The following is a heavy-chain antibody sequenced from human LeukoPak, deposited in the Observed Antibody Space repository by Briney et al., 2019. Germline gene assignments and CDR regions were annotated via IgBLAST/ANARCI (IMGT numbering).Heavy chain of an antibody. CDR1: GGSISSGGYY. CDR3: ARVEVYGEYDWFDP. Sequence: SQTLSLTCTVSGGSISSGGYYWSWIRQHPGKGLEWIGYIYYSGSTYYNPSLKSRVTISVDTSKNQFSLKLSSVTAADTAVYYCARVEVYGEYDWFDPWGQGTLVTVSS. CDR2: IYYSGST. D-gene: IGHD4-17*01. V-gene: IGHV4-31*03. J-gene: IGHJ5*02.